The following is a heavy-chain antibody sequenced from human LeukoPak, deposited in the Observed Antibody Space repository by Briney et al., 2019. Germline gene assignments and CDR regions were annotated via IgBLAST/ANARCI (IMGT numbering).Heavy chain of an antibody. D-gene: IGHD3-22*01. CDR3: AREGYDSSGYTTYYFDY. CDR1: GFTVSSNY. Sequence: GGSLRLSCTVSGFTVSSNYMSWVRQAPGKGLEWVSVIYSGGSTYYADSVKGRFTISRDNSKNTLYLQMNSLRAEDTAVYYCAREGYDSSGYTTYYFDYWGQGTLVTVSS. J-gene: IGHJ4*02. CDR2: IYSGGST. V-gene: IGHV3-66*01.